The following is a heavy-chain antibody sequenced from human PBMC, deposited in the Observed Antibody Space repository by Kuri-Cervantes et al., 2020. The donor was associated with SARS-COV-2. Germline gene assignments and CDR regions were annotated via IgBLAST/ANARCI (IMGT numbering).Heavy chain of an antibody. Sequence: SETLSLTCTVSGYSISSGYHWGWIRQPPGKGLEWIGSIYHSGSTYYNPSLKSRVTISVDTSKNQFSLKLSSVTAADTAVYYCARRAAAGTILLDYWGQGTLVTVSS. J-gene: IGHJ4*02. V-gene: IGHV4-38-2*02. D-gene: IGHD6-13*01. CDR3: ARRAAAGTILLDY. CDR2: IYHSGST. CDR1: GYSISSGYH.